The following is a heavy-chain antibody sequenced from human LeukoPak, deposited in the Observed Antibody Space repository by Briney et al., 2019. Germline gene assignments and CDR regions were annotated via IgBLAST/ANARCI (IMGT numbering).Heavy chain of an antibody. CDR2: IYYSGST. CDR3: ARASGTSYYYYYYMDV. CDR1: GGSISSYY. Sequence: SETLSLTCTVSGGSISSYYWSWIRQPPGKGLEWIGYIYYSGSTNYNPSLKSRVTISVDTSKNQFSLKLSSVTAADTAVYYCARASGTSYYYYYYMDVWGKGTTVTVSS. J-gene: IGHJ6*03. V-gene: IGHV4-59*08. D-gene: IGHD1-7*01.